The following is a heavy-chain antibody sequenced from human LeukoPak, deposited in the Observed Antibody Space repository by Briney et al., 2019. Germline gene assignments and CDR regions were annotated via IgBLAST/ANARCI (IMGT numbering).Heavy chain of an antibody. D-gene: IGHD2-15*01. J-gene: IGHJ4*02. CDR3: AVAASGDY. V-gene: IGHV3-7*01. CDR1: GFTFSDYY. CDR2: IRQDGSEK. Sequence: GGSLRLSCAASGFTFSDYYMSWIRQAPGKGLEWVAYIRQDGSEKYYVDSVKGRFTISRDNAKNSLYLQMNSLRVEDTAVYYCAVAASGDYWGQGTLVTVSS.